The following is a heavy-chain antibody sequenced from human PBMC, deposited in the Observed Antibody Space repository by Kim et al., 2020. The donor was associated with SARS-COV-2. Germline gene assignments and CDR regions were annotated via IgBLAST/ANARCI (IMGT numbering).Heavy chain of an antibody. CDR3: ASDKKY. CDR2: INRDGSGK. V-gene: IGHV3-7*01. J-gene: IGHJ4*02. Sequence: GGSLRLSCEASGFTFSSYWMTWVRQSPGKGLEWVGNINRDGSGKNYVDSVKGRFTISRDNAMNSVYLQMNSLRAEDTAVYYCASDKKYWGQGTLVTVSS. CDR1: GFTFSSYW.